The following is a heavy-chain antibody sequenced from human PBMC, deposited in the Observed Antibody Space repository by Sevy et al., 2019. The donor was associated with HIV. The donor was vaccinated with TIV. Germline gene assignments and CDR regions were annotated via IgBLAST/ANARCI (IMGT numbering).Heavy chain of an antibody. Sequence: SETLSLTCAVYGGSFSGYYWSWIRQPPGKGLEWIGEINHSGSTNYNPSLKSRVMISVDTSKNQFSLKLSSVTAADTAVYYCARADIAAAGAPFYPWGQGTLVTVSS. J-gene: IGHJ5*02. CDR3: ARADIAAAGAPFYP. D-gene: IGHD6-13*01. V-gene: IGHV4-34*01. CDR2: INHSGST. CDR1: GGSFSGYY.